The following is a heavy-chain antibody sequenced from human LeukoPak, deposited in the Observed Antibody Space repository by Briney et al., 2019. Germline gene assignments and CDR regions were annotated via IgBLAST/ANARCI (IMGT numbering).Heavy chain of an antibody. CDR3: AKDTRGSGSYYNY. CDR2: ISGSGGST. D-gene: IGHD3-10*01. CDR1: GFTFSSYA. J-gene: IGHJ4*02. Sequence: PGGSLRLSCAASGFTFSSYAMSWVRQAPGKGLEWVSVISGSGGSTYYADSVKGRFTTSRDNSKNTLYLQMNSLRAEDTAVYYCAKDTRGSGSYYNYWGQGTLVTVSS. V-gene: IGHV3-23*01.